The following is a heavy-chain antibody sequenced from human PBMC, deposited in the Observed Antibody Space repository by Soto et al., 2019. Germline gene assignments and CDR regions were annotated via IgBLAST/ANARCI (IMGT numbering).Heavy chain of an antibody. CDR3: VKWHTSNFDSLPFTGFDF. J-gene: IGHJ4*02. CDR1: GFTFSDSV. CDR2: MSGDGRT. Sequence: GVLRLSCVGSGFTFSDSVMAWVRQAPGKGLEWLSVMSGDGRTRYALSVTGRFTISRDNSKNTLYLQMGSLRAEDAAAYYCVKWHTSNFDSLPFTGFDFWGQGTQVTVSS. D-gene: IGHD3-22*01. V-gene: IGHV3-23*01.